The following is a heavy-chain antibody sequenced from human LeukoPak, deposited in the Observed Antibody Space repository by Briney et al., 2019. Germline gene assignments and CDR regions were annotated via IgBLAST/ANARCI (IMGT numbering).Heavy chain of an antibody. CDR1: GYSFISYY. D-gene: IGHD3-9*01. J-gene: IGHJ4*02. CDR3: VKSSDWYLEY. V-gene: IGHV1-2*02. CDR2: INPNSGGT. Sequence: ASMKVSCKASGYSFISYYIHWVRQAPGQGLTWMGWINPNSGGTNYAQNFQGRVTLTGDTTISTAYMELSRLRSDDTAVYYCVKSSDWYLEYWGQGTLVTVSS.